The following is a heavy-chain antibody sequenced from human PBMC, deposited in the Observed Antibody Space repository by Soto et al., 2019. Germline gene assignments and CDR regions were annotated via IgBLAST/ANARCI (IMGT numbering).Heavy chain of an antibody. CDR1: GVSISSYY. CDR2: IYYSGST. D-gene: IGHD1-26*01. Sequence: SETLSLTCTVSGVSISSYYWSWIRQPPGKGLEWIGYIYYSGSTNYNPSLKSRVTISVDTSKNQFSLKLSSVTAADTAVYYCARTDSGTYGDHFDYWGQGTLVTVSS. CDR3: ARTDSGTYGDHFDY. J-gene: IGHJ4*02. V-gene: IGHV4-59*01.